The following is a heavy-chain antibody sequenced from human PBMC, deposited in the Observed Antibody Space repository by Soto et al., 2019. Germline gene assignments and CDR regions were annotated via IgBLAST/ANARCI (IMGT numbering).Heavy chain of an antibody. Sequence: GSLRLSCAASGFTFSSYAMSWVRQAPGKGLEWVSAISGSGGSTYYADSVKGRFTISRDNSKNTLYLQMNSLRAEDTAVYYCAKHSGYYYYFDYWGQGTLVTVSS. J-gene: IGHJ4*02. D-gene: IGHD3-22*01. CDR3: AKHSGYYYYFDY. CDR2: ISGSGGST. V-gene: IGHV3-23*01. CDR1: GFTFSSYA.